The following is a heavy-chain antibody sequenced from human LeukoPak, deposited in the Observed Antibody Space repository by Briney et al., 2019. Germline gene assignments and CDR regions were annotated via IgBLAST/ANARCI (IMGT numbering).Heavy chain of an antibody. V-gene: IGHV3-7*01. CDR2: IKQDGSEK. CDR3: ARAPGEGWFDP. Sequence: GGSLSLSCAASGFPFSSYWMSWVRQAPGKGLEWVASIKQDGSEKYYVDSVKGRFTISRDNAKNSLYLQMNSLRAEDTALYYCARAPGEGWFDPWGQGTLVTVSS. CDR1: GFPFSSYW. J-gene: IGHJ5*02. D-gene: IGHD4-17*01.